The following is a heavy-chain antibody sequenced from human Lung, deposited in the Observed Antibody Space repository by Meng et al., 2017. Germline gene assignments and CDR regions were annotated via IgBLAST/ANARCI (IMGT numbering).Heavy chain of an antibody. V-gene: IGHV3-74*01. CDR3: TNDRLNH. CDR1: GFTFTDHW. Sequence: EVQLVESGGGLVQLGGSLRLSCAASGFTFTDHWMHWVRQGPGKGLVWVSRINRDGTKPTYADSVKDRFTISRDNAKNTLYLQMNNLRAEDTAFYYCTNDRLNHWGQGALVTVSS. CDR2: INRDGTKP. D-gene: IGHD1-1*01. J-gene: IGHJ1*01.